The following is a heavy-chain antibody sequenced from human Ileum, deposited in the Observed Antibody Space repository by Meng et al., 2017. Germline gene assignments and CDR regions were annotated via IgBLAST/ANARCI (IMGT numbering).Heavy chain of an antibody. J-gene: IGHJ4*02. D-gene: IGHD2-15*01. CDR1: GVTFSGYA. Sequence: GGSLRLSCTASGVTFSGYALSWVRQAPGKGLEWVSSISSRGANTYYADSVKGRFTISRDDSKNTLYLQMSSLGAEDTAIYYCAEDLRHCIGDRCTQRWDYWGQGTLVTVSS. V-gene: IGHV3-23*01. CDR3: AEDLRHCIGDRCTQRWDY. CDR2: ISSRGANT.